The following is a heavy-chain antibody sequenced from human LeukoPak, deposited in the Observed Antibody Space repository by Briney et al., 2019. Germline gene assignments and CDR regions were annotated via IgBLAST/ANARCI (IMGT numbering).Heavy chain of an antibody. V-gene: IGHV4-30-2*01. CDR3: ALYDTGSYSFRDF. Sequence: SQTLSLTCAVSGGSISSGGYSWSWIRQPPGKGLEWIGYFYHGGASFYNPSPRSRLTMSADRSRNQFSLNLDSVTAADTAVYYCALYDTGSYSFRDFRGQGTLVTVSP. CDR1: GGSISSGGYS. D-gene: IGHD3-22*01. CDR2: FYHGGAS. J-gene: IGHJ4*02.